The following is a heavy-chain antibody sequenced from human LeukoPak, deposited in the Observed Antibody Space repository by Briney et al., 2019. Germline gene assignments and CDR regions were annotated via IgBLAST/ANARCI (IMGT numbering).Heavy chain of an antibody. CDR2: IHQDGNEK. D-gene: IGHD2-15*01. Sequence: GGSLRLSCAASGFTFSTYWTSWVRQAPGEGLEWVANIHQDGNEKYYVDSVKGRFTISRDNAKNSLYLQMNSLRAEDTAVYYCARGDKFSGDYWGQGTLVTVSS. CDR1: GFTFSTYW. J-gene: IGHJ4*02. CDR3: ARGDKFSGDY. V-gene: IGHV3-7*04.